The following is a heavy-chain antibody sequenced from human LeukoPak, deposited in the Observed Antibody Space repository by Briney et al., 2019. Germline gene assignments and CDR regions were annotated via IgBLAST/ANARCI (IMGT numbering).Heavy chain of an antibody. J-gene: IGHJ5*02. CDR2: VYPGDSDT. D-gene: IGHD1-26*01. CDR1: GYIFSRYW. Sequence: GESLKISCKASGYIFSRYWIAWVRQVPGKGLEWMGIVYPGDSDTRYSPSFRGQVTISADTSISTTYLQWSSLKASDTAIYYCARHRGGYGNYEDWFDPWGQGTLDTVSS. V-gene: IGHV5-51*01. CDR3: ARHRGGYGNYEDWFDP.